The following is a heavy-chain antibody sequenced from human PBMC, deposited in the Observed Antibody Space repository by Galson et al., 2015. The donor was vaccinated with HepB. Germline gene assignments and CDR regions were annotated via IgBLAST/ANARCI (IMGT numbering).Heavy chain of an antibody. V-gene: IGHV3-23*01. Sequence: SLRLSCAASGFTFSSLGMTWVRQAPGKRLECVSAIGVNPGNTDYADSVRGRFTISRDNSKNMLYLQMNNLRAEDTAVYYCAKGTTNIDYWGQGTLVTVSS. CDR3: AKGTTNIDY. CDR2: IGVNPGNT. CDR1: GFTFSSLG. D-gene: IGHD1-1*01. J-gene: IGHJ4*02.